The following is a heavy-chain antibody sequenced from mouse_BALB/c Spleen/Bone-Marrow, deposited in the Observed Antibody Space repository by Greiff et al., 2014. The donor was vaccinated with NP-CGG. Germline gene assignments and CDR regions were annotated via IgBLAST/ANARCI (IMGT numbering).Heavy chain of an antibody. CDR2: ILPGSGST. J-gene: IGHJ3*01. CDR3: ARELGLRLAY. V-gene: IGHV1-9*01. CDR1: GYTFSSYW. D-gene: IGHD3-1*01. Sequence: VQRVESGAELMKPGASVKISCKATGYTFSSYWIEWVKQRPGHGLEWIGEILPGSGSTNYNEKFKGKATFTADTSSNTAYMQPSSLTSEDSAVYYCARELGLRLAYWGQGTLVTVSA.